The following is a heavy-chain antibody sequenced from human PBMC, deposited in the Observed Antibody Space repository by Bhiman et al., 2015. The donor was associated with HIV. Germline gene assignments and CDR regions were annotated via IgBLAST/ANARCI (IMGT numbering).Heavy chain of an antibody. D-gene: IGHD3-22*01. J-gene: IGHJ1*01. CDR1: GFTFSSYE. V-gene: IGHV3-48*03. Sequence: EVQLVESGGGLVQPGGSLRLSCAASGFTFSSYEMNWVRQAPGKGLEWVSYISSSGSTIYYADSVKGRFTISRDNAKNSLYLQMNSLRAEDTAVYYCAREEYYYDSSGYSYFQHWGQGTLVTVSS. CDR3: AREEYYYDSSGYSYFQH. CDR2: ISSSGSTI.